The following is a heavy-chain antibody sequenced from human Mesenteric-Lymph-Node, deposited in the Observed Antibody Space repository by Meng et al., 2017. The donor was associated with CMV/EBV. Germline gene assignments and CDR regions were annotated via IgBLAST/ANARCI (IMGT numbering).Heavy chain of an antibody. CDR2: INHSGST. CDR1: GGSFSGYY. CDR3: ASQIGVLSGFYYVF. V-gene: IGHV4-34*01. J-gene: IGHJ4*02. D-gene: IGHD3-3*01. Sequence: GSLRLSCAVYGGSFSGYYWSWIRQPPGKGLEWIGEINHSGSTNYNPSLKSRVTISVDTSKNQFSLKLSSVTAADTAVYYCASQIGVLSGFYYVFWGPGMLVTVSS.